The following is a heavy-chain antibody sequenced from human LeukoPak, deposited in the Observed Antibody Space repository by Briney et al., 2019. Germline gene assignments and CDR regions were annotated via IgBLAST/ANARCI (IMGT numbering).Heavy chain of an antibody. V-gene: IGHV4-34*01. J-gene: IGHJ4*02. CDR3: ARDRYGGNSGEFDY. CDR1: GGSFSGYY. Sequence: SETLSLTCAVYGGSFSGYYWSWIRQPPGKGLEWIGEINHSGSTNYNPSLKSRVTMSVDTSKNQFSLKVSSVTAADTAVYYCARDRYGGNSGEFDYWGQGTLVTVSS. CDR2: INHSGST. D-gene: IGHD4-23*01.